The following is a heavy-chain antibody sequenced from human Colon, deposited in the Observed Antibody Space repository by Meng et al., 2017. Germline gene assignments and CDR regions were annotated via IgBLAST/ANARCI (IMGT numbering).Heavy chain of an antibody. V-gene: IGHV1-2*06. J-gene: IGHJ4*02. CDR1: GYTFTGYY. CDR2: INPNSGGT. CDR3: ARDSDKDYYGSGSYFY. Sequence: ASVKVSCKASGYTFTGYYMHWVRQAPGQGLEWMGRINPNSGGTNYAQKFQGRVTMTRDTSISTAYMGLSRLRSDDTAVYYCARDSDKDYYGSGSYFYWGQRTLVTVSS. D-gene: IGHD3-10*01.